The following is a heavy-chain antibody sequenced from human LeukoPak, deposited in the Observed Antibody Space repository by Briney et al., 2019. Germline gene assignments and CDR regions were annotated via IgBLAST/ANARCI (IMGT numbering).Heavy chain of an antibody. Sequence: GGSQRLSCAASGFTFSSYAMTWVRQAPGQGLEWVSGISGSGGRTYYADSVKGRFTISRDNSKNTLSLQMNSLRAEDTAVYYCAQLCAGISVGSCFDCWGQGTLVTVSS. CDR2: ISGSGGRT. CDR3: AQLCAGISVGSCFDC. D-gene: IGHD6-19*01. CDR1: GFTFSSYA. V-gene: IGHV3-23*01. J-gene: IGHJ4*02.